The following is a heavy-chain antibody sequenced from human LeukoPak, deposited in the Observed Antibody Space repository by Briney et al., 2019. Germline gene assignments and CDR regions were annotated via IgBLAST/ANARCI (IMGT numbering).Heavy chain of an antibody. Sequence: PSETLSLTCTVSGGSISSYYWSWIRQPPGKGLEWIGYIYYSGSTNYNPSLKSRVTISVDTSKNQFSLKLSSVIAADTAVYYCARDVEYYFDYWGQGTLVTVSS. V-gene: IGHV4-59*01. CDR1: GGSISSYY. CDR2: IYYSGST. CDR3: ARDVEYYFDY. J-gene: IGHJ4*02. D-gene: IGHD3-3*01.